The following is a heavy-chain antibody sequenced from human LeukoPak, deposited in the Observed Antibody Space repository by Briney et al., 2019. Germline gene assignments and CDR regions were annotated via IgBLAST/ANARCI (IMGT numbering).Heavy chain of an antibody. CDR2: IWHDGSVE. CDR3: AKEGDQFRGYLDA. J-gene: IGHJ6*03. D-gene: IGHD3-16*01. V-gene: IGHV3-33*06. Sequence: PGRSLRLSCAASGFMFSRLGMQWVRQAPGEGLEWVAMIWHDGSVEEYADSVKGRFTISRDNSQNTLYLQMNSLRDEDTAVYYCAKEGDQFRGYLDAWGKGTTVTVSS. CDR1: GFMFSRLG.